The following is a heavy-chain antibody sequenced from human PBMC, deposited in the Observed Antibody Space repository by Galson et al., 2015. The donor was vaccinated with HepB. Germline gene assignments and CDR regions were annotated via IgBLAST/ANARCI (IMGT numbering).Heavy chain of an antibody. D-gene: IGHD3-10*01. CDR1: GGTFSSYT. V-gene: IGHV1-69*04. CDR3: ARDRHYGSGSFGFDY. J-gene: IGHJ4*02. CDR2: IIPILGIA. Sequence: SVKVSCKASGGTFSSYTISWVRQAPGQGLEWMGRIIPILGIANYAQKFQGRVTITADKSTSTAYMELSSLRSEDTAVYYCARDRHYGSGSFGFDYWGQGTLVTVSS.